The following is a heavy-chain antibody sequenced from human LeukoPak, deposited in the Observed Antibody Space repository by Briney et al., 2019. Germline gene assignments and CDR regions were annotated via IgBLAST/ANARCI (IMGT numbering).Heavy chain of an antibody. CDR2: ISANNGNT. D-gene: IGHD3-16*01. CDR1: GYTFTAYG. CDR3: SRDDGPFGGVRFDH. Sequence: ASVKVSCKASGYTFTAYGISWVRQAPGQGLEWMGWISANNGNTNYAQKVQGRITMTRDTSTSTAYMELRSLRYDDTAVYYCSRDDGPFGGVRFDHWGQGTLVTVSS. V-gene: IGHV1-18*01. J-gene: IGHJ4*02.